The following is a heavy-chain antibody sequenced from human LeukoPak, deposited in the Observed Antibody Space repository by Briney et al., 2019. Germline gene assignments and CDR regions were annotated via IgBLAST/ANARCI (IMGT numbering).Heavy chain of an antibody. CDR2: IYSGGST. J-gene: IGHJ4*02. Sequence: GGSLRLSCAASGFTVSSNYMSWVRQAPGKGLEWVSVIYSGGSTYYADSVKGRFTISRDNSKNTLFLQMNTLRAEDTAIYYCAKGSGNGYGSGPFDYWGQGTLVTVSS. D-gene: IGHD3-10*01. CDR1: GFTVSSNY. V-gene: IGHV3-53*01. CDR3: AKGSGNGYGSGPFDY.